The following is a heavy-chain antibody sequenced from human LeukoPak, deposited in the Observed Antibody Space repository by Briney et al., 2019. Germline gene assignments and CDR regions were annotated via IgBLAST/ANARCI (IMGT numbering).Heavy chain of an antibody. Sequence: PGGSLRLSCEASGFTFSGNWMSWVRQAPGKGLEWVASINPDGSQKLYVDSVKGRFTISRDNTKGSLYLQMNSLGAEDTAMYYCAKLLGTATTYDSWGQGTRVTVSS. CDR3: AKLLGTATTYDS. D-gene: IGHD5-24*01. V-gene: IGHV3-7*01. CDR1: GFTFSGNW. CDR2: INPDGSQK. J-gene: IGHJ4*02.